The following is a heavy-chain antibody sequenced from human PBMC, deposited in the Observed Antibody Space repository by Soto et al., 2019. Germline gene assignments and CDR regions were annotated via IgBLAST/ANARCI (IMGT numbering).Heavy chain of an antibody. CDR1: GGSISSYY. CDR3: ARASAPLYRSRWYYFHY. D-gene: IGHD6-13*01. J-gene: IGHJ4*02. CDR2: IYYSGST. V-gene: IGHV4-59*01. Sequence: SETLSLTCTVSGGSISSYYWSWIRQPPGKGLEWIGYIYYSGSTNYNPSLKSRVTISVDTSKNQFSLKLSSVTAADTAVYYCARASAPLYRSRWYYFHYWGQGTLVTVS.